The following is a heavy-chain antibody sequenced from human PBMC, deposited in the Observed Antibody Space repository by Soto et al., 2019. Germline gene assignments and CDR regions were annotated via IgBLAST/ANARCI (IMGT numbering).Heavy chain of an antibody. CDR3: AXXXXVVTAADY. D-gene: IGHD2-21*02. J-gene: IGHJ4*02. CDR2: INAGNGNT. CDR1: GYTFTSYA. Sequence: QVQLVQSGAEVKKPGASVKVSCKASGYTFTSYAMHWVRQAPGQRLEWMGWINAGNGNTKYSQKFQGRVTITRDTXXXXXXXXXXXXXXXXXXXXXXAXXXXVVTAADYWGQGTLVTVSS. V-gene: IGHV1-3*01.